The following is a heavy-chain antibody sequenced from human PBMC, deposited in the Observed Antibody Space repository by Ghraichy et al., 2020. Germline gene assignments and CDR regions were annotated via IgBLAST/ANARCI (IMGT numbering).Heavy chain of an antibody. CDR1: GFTFSSYS. CDR2: ISSSSSTI. CDR3: ARDPEQWLVWAFFDY. D-gene: IGHD6-19*01. Sequence: GGSLRLSCAASGFTFSSYSMNWVRQAPGKGLEWVSYISSSSSTIYYADSVKGRFTISRDNAKNSLYLQMNSLRDEDTAVYYCARDPEQWLVWAFFDYWGQGTLVTVSS. J-gene: IGHJ4*02. V-gene: IGHV3-48*02.